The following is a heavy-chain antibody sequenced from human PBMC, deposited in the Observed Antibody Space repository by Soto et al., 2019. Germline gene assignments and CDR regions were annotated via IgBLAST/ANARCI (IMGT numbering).Heavy chain of an antibody. D-gene: IGHD3-10*01. Sequence: EVQLVESGGGLVQPGRSLRLSCAASGLTFDDYAMHWVRQAPGKGLEWVSGISWNSGSVGYADSVKGRFTISRDNTRNSLYLQMNSLRPEDTAFYYCAKDGFSGNSTNWFDHWGQGTLVTVSS. CDR2: ISWNSGSV. CDR3: AKDGFSGNSTNWFDH. J-gene: IGHJ5*02. V-gene: IGHV3-9*01. CDR1: GLTFDDYA.